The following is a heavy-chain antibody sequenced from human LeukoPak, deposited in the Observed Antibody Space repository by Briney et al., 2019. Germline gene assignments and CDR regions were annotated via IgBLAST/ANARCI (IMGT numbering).Heavy chain of an antibody. CDR1: GYTFTSYY. J-gene: IGHJ4*02. CDR2: INPSGGST. CDR3: ARPNYDILTGYYIPLDY. V-gene: IGHV1-46*01. D-gene: IGHD3-9*01. Sequence: ASVKVSFKASGYTFTSYYMHWVRQAPGQGLEWMGIINPSGGSTSYAQKFQGRVTMTRDTSTSTVYMELSSLRSEDTAVYYCARPNYDILTGYYIPLDYWGQGTLVTVSS.